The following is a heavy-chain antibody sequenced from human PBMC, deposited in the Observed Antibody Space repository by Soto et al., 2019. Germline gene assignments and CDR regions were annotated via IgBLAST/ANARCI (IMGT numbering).Heavy chain of an antibody. J-gene: IGHJ4*02. Sequence: QVQLVESGGGVVQPGRSLRLSCAASGFTFSDYIMHWVRQAPGEGLEWVAMVLHDGNDKYYADSVKGRFTISRDNSKNTQYLQMNSLRTEDTAMYYCARDDEDGSYCDLGYWGQGTLVTVSS. CDR3: ARDDEDGSYCDLGY. V-gene: IGHV3-30-3*01. CDR2: VLHDGNDK. CDR1: GFTFSDYI. D-gene: IGHD3-10*01.